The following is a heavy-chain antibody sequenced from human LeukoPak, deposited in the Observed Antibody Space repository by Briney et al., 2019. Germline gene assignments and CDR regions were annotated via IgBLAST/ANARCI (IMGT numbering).Heavy chain of an antibody. CDR2: ISGSGDNT. J-gene: IGHJ4*02. CDR3: AKGSYCDSSGSFCFDY. CDR1: GFTFSSYA. D-gene: IGHD3-22*01. Sequence: GRSLRLSCAASGFTFSSYAMSWVRQAPGKGLEWVSGISGSGDNTYYADSAKGRFTISRDNSKNTLYVQVNSLGTEDTAAYYCAKGSYCDSSGSFCFDYWGQGTLVTVSS. V-gene: IGHV3-23*01.